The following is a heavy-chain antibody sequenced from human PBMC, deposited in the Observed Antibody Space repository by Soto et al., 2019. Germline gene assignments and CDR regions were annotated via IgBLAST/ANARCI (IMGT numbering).Heavy chain of an antibody. D-gene: IGHD6-19*01. CDR3: ARDGQWLPRDGLRFSYYVDY. CDR2: IWYDGGNK. Sequence: QVQLVESGGGVVQPGRSLRLSCAASGFNFSSYVMHWVRQAPGKALEWVAVIWYDGGNKYYADSVTGRFTISRDNSKNTLYLQMNSRRAEDTAVYYCARDGQWLPRDGLRFSYYVDYWGQGTLVTVSS. CDR1: GFNFSSYV. J-gene: IGHJ4*02. V-gene: IGHV3-33*01.